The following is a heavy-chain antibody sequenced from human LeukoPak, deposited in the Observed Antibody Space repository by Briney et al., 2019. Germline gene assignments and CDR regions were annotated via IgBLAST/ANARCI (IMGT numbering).Heavy chain of an antibody. V-gene: IGHV3-53*01. CDR3: ASRGYCSSTSCYMYYYYMDV. J-gene: IGHJ6*03. CDR1: GFTVSSNY. Sequence: GGSLRLSCAASGFTVSSNYMSWVRQAPGKGLEWVSVIYSGGSTYYADSVKGRFTISRDNSKNTLYLQMNSLRAEGTAVYYCASRGYCSSTSCYMYYYYMDVWGKGTTVTVSS. CDR2: IYSGGST. D-gene: IGHD2-2*02.